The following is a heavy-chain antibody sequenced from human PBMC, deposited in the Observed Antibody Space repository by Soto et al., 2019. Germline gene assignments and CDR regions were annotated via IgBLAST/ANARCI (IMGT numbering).Heavy chain of an antibody. V-gene: IGHV3-30-3*01. D-gene: IGHD5-18*01. Sequence: GGSLRLSCAASGFTFSSYAMHWVRQAPGKGLEWVAVISYDGSNKYYADSVKGRFTISRDNSKNTLYLQMNSLRAEDTAVYYCARDAGIQLWLPYYFDYWGQGTLVTVSS. CDR2: ISYDGSNK. J-gene: IGHJ4*02. CDR1: GFTFSSYA. CDR3: ARDAGIQLWLPYYFDY.